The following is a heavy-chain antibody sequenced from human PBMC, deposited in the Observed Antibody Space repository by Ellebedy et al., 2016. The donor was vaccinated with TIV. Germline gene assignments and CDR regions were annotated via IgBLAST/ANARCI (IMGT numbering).Heavy chain of an antibody. V-gene: IGHV4-30-4*08. J-gene: IGHJ5*02. D-gene: IGHD3-10*01. Sequence: SETLSLXXTVSGGSISSGHYYWSWIRQHPGKGLEWIGFIYDGGNTRYHPSLKSRVIISVDTSKNQFSVKVSSVTAADTAVYYCARGGLLWFGESYNWFDPWGQGTLVTVSS. CDR1: GGSISSGHYY. CDR2: IYDGGNT. CDR3: ARGGLLWFGESYNWFDP.